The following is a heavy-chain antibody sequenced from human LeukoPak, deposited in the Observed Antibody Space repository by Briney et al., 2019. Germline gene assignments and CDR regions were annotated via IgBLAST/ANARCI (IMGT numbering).Heavy chain of an antibody. Sequence: GGSLRLSCAASGFTFSSYEMSWIRQAPGKGLEWVSYISSSGSTIYYADSVKGRFTISRDNAKNSLYLQMNSLRAEDTAVYYCAKDVNYYDSSGYSIFQHWGQGTLVTVSS. D-gene: IGHD3-22*01. J-gene: IGHJ1*01. CDR3: AKDVNYYDSSGYSIFQH. CDR2: ISSSGSTI. V-gene: IGHV3-48*03. CDR1: GFTFSSYE.